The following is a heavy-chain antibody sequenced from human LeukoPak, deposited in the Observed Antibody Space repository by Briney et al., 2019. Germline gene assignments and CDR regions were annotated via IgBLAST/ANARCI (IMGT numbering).Heavy chain of an antibody. V-gene: IGHV4-31*03. CDR1: GGSISSGGYY. D-gene: IGHD4-11*01. J-gene: IGHJ6*03. CDR2: IYYSGST. CDR3: ARAPKGMTTVRYYYYYYMDV. Sequence: SQTLSLTCTVSGGSISSGGYYWSWIRQHRGKGLDWIGYIYYSGSTYCNPSLKSRATISVDTSKNQFSLGLTSVTAADTAVYYCARAPKGMTTVRYYYYYYMDVWGEGTTVTVSS.